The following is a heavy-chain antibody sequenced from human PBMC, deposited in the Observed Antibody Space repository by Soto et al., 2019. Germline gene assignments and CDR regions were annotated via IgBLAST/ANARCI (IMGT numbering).Heavy chain of an antibody. V-gene: IGHV4-30-4*01. CDR2: IHIGGST. Sequence: QVQLQESGPGLVKPSQTLSLTCTVSGGSISTVNYWWSWIRQSPDMGLEWIGHIHIGGSTYNNPSPESRVNISVDTSNNQLSLTLSSVSAAHTADYCGARGPAGDKVDSWGQGTLVTVSS. D-gene: IGHD7-27*01. J-gene: IGHJ4*02. CDR1: GGSISTVNYW. CDR3: ARGPAGDKVDS.